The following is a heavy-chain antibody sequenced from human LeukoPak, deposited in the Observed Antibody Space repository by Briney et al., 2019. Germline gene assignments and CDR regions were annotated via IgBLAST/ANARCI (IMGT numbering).Heavy chain of an antibody. V-gene: IGHV4-34*01. Sequence: PSETLSLTCAVYGGSFSGYYWSWIRQPPGKGLEWIGEINHSGSTNYNPSLKSRVTISVDTSKNQFSLKLSSVTVADTAVYYCARGIGNISSGSYGGRVDYWGQGTLVTVSS. CDR1: GGSFSGYY. J-gene: IGHJ4*02. D-gene: IGHD6-19*01. CDR3: ARGIGNISSGSYGGRVDY. CDR2: INHSGST.